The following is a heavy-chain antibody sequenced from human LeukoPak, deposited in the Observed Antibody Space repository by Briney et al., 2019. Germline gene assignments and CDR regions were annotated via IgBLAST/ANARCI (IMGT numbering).Heavy chain of an antibody. D-gene: IGHD3-22*01. Sequence: GGSLRLSCAASGFTFSSYWMTWVRQAPGKGLEGVDNIKEDGSQRYYVDSVKGRFTISRDNAKSSLYLQMNSRRVEDTAVYYCARDSGYFRFDYWGQGTLVTVSS. CDR2: IKEDGSQR. J-gene: IGHJ4*02. CDR3: ARDSGYFRFDY. V-gene: IGHV3-7*01. CDR1: GFTFSSYW.